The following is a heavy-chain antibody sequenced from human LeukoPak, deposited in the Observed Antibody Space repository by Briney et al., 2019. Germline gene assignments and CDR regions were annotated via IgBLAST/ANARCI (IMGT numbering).Heavy chain of an antibody. D-gene: IGHD4-11*01. CDR3: ARWKGDGYDYSNHYYGMDV. V-gene: IGHV4-34*01. Sequence: KPSETLSLTCAVYGGSFSGYYWSWIRQPPGKGLEWIGEINHSGSTNYNPSLKSRVTISVDTSKNQFSLKLSSVTAADTAVYYCARWKGDGYDYSNHYYGMDVWGQGTTVTVSS. CDR1: GGSFSGYY. CDR2: INHSGST. J-gene: IGHJ6*02.